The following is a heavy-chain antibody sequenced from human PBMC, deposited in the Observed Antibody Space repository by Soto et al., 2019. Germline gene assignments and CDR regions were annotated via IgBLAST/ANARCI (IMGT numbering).Heavy chain of an antibody. V-gene: IGHV1-3*01. CDR2: ITAGNGNT. CDR3: ASEERYSRRYSAY. Sequence: QVQLVQSGAEVKKPGASVKVSCQASGYTFTSYAMHWVRQAPGQSLEWMGWITAGNGNTKYSQKFQGRVTITRDTAASTAYMELSSLRSEDTAGYYCASEERYSRRYSAYWGQGTLDIVSS. J-gene: IGHJ4*02. D-gene: IGHD2-15*01. CDR1: GYTFTSYA.